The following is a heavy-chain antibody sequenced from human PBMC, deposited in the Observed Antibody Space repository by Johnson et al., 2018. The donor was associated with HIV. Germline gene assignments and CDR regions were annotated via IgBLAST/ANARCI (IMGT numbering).Heavy chain of an antibody. Sequence: VESGGGVVQPGRSLRLSCVASGYTFSSYAMHWVRQAPGRGLEWIVSISYDGRNKYYVDSVKGRFTISRDNANYTVDLQMNSLRVEDTAVYYCAKGWDPMTTVNTFAFDIWGQGTMVTVSS. CDR1: GYTFSSYA. V-gene: IGHV3-30*04. CDR3: AKGWDPMTTVNTFAFDI. CDR2: ISYDGRNK. D-gene: IGHD4-11*01. J-gene: IGHJ3*02.